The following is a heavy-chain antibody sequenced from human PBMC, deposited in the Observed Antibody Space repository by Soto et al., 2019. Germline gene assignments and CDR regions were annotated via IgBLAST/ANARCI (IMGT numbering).Heavy chain of an antibody. CDR3: ARDLKPLIDYDFWSGYSHLEKYYYYGMDV. CDR2: INPSGGST. D-gene: IGHD3-3*01. CDR1: GYTFTSYY. V-gene: IGHV1-46*01. Sequence: GASVKVSCKASGYTFTSYYMHWVRQAPGQGLEWMGIINPSGGSTSYAQKFQGRVTMTRDTSTSTVYMKLSSLRSEDTAVYYCARDLKPLIDYDFWSGYSHLEKYYYYGMDVWGQGTTVTVSS. J-gene: IGHJ6*02.